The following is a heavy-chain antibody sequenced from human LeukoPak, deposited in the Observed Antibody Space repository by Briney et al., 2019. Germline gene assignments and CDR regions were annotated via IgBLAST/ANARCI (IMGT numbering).Heavy chain of an antibody. D-gene: IGHD2-15*01. CDR2: IRGSGGST. V-gene: IGHV3-23*01. CDR1: GFTFSSYG. J-gene: IGHJ4*02. Sequence: GGSLRLSCAASGFTFSSYGMSWVRQAPGKGLEWVSAIRGSGGSTYYADSVKGRFTISRDNSKNTLYLQMDSLRVEDTAVYYCAKRSCGGGSCNFDYWGQGTVVTVSS. CDR3: AKRSCGGGSCNFDY.